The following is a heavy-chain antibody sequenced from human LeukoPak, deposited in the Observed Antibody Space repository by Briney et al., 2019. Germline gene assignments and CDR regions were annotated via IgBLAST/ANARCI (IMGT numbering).Heavy chain of an antibody. Sequence: ASVKVSCKASGYIFTRYGIDWVRQAPGQGLEWMGWISAYNGQTDYAQTLQGRVTMTRDTSTSTAYMELKSLTSDDTAVYYCARQGVVGGGYYRDFDYWGQGTLVTVSS. V-gene: IGHV1-18*01. CDR2: ISAYNGQT. D-gene: IGHD3-22*01. CDR1: GYIFTRYG. CDR3: ARQGVVGGGYYRDFDY. J-gene: IGHJ4*02.